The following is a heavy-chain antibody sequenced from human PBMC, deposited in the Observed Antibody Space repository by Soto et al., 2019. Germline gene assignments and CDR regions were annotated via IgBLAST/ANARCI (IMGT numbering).Heavy chain of an antibody. Sequence: PGGSLRLSCAASGFTFSSYSLSWVRQAPGKGLDWVSAIRGSGDNTYYADSVKGRFTISRDNTKNTLYLQMNSLRAEDTAVYYCAKSATMGRGLIFDYWGQGAMGTVSS. CDR1: GFTFSSYS. D-gene: IGHD3-10*01. J-gene: IGHJ4*02. CDR2: IRGSGDNT. CDR3: AKSATMGRGLIFDY. V-gene: IGHV3-23*01.